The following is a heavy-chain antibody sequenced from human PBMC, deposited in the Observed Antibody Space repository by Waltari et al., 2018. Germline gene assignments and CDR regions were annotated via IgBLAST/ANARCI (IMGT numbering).Heavy chain of an antibody. D-gene: IGHD5-18*01. J-gene: IGHJ4*02. CDR2: INPSRGVT. V-gene: IGHV1-2*02. CDR1: GYTFTGYY. Sequence: QVQLVQSGAEVKKPGASVKVSCRAFGYTFTGYYLHWVRQAPGQGLEWLGGINPSRGVTNYAQKFQGRVTITRDTSISTAYIELSGLTSDDTAVYYCARGGYNYGYGYGNYWGQGTLVTVSS. CDR3: ARGGYNYGYGYGNY.